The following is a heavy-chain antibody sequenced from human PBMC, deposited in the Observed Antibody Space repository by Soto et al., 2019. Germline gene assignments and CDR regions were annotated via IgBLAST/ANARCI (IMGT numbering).Heavy chain of an antibody. V-gene: IGHV4-4*02. CDR3: ATCQLGEYYYAMDI. CDR1: GDSITTYKW. Sequence: PSETLSLTCGVSGDSITTYKWWTWVRQTPGKGLEWIGEIYDSGNTRYNPSLKSRVTISKDTSKNELSLKLNSVTVADTAVYYCATCQLGEYYYAMDIWGKGPRSPSPQ. D-gene: IGHD7-27*01. J-gene: IGHJ6*01. CDR2: IYDSGNT.